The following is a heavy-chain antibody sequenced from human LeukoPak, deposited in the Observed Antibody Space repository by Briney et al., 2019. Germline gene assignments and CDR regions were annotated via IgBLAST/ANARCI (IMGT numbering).Heavy chain of an antibody. CDR3: ARTSITMVRGSGGFDL. D-gene: IGHD3-10*01. J-gene: IGHJ2*01. CDR2: IIPESGGT. V-gene: IGHV1-2*02. CDR1: EYTSTAYY. Sequence: ASVRVSCKTSEYTSTAYYMHWVRQAPGQGLQWMGWIIPESGGTNYAQKFQGRVIMTRDMSSSTAYMELTRVTSDDTAVYYCARTSITMVRGSGGFDLWGRGTLVTVSS.